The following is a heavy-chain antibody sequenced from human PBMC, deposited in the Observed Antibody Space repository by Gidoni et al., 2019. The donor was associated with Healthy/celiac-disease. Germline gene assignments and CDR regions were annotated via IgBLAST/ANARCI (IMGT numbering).Heavy chain of an antibody. D-gene: IGHD2-2*01. J-gene: IGHJ5*02. Sequence: QVQLQESGPGLVKPPQTLSLTCTVSGGSISSGDYYWSWIRQPPGKGLVWIGYIYYSGSTDYNPALKSRVTISVDTSKNQFSLRLSSVTAADAAVYYCARVDVVVPAARKVAINWFDPWGQGTLVTVSS. CDR2: IYYSGST. CDR1: GGSISSGDYY. V-gene: IGHV4-30-4*01. CDR3: ARVDVVVPAARKVAINWFDP.